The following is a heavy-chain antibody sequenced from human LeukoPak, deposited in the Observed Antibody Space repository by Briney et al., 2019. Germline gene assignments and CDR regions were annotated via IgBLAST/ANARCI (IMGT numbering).Heavy chain of an antibody. CDR3: ARGGDGYNYWFDP. CDR2: IYSGGST. Sequence: QPGGSLRLSCAASGFTVSRNYMSWVRQAPGKGPEWVSVIYSGGSTYYADSVKGRFTISRDNSKNTLYLQMNSLRAEDTAVYYCARGGDGYNYWFDPWGQGTLVTVSS. J-gene: IGHJ5*02. V-gene: IGHV3-53*01. CDR1: GFTVSRNY. D-gene: IGHD5-24*01.